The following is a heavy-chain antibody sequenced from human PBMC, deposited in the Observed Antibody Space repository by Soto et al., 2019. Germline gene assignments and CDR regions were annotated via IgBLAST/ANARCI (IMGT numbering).Heavy chain of an antibody. CDR2: ISAYNGNT. D-gene: IGHD1-26*01. V-gene: IGHV1-18*01. CDR1: GYTFTSYG. Sequence: QVQLVQSGAEVKKPGASVKVSCKASGYTFTSYGISWVRQAPGQGLEWMGWISAYNGNTNYAQKFQGRVTITADESTSTAYMELSSLRSEDTAVYYCARALGKGHFDYWGQGTLVTVSS. J-gene: IGHJ4*02. CDR3: ARALGKGHFDY.